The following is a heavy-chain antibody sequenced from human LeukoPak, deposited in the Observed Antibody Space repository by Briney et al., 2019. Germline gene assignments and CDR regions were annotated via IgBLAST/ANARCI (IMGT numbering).Heavy chain of an antibody. CDR3: ASCEEVITFGGGPANDAFDI. V-gene: IGHV3-21*01. Sequence: PGGSLRLSCAASGFTFSSYSMNWVRQAPGKGLEWVSSISSSSSYIYYADSVKGRFTISRDNAKNSLYLQMNSLRAEDTAVYYCASCEEVITFGGGPANDAFDIWGQGTMVTVSS. CDR1: GFTFSSYS. J-gene: IGHJ3*02. CDR2: ISSSSSYI. D-gene: IGHD3-16*01.